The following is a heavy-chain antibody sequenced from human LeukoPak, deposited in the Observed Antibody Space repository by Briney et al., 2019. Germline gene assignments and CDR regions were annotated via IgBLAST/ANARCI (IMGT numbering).Heavy chain of an antibody. V-gene: IGHV3-30*18. Sequence: PGRSLRLSCAASGFTFSTYGMHWVRQAPGKGLEWVAVITYDGSNKFYADSVRGRFTISRDNSKNTLYLQMNSLRAEDAAVYYCAKDPTNGVLPREREAFDYWGQGTLVTVSS. J-gene: IGHJ4*02. CDR1: GFTFSTYG. CDR2: ITYDGSNK. D-gene: IGHD2-8*01. CDR3: AKDPTNGVLPREREAFDY.